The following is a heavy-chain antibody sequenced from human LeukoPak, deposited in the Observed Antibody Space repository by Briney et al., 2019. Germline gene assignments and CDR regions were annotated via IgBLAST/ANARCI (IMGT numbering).Heavy chain of an antibody. CDR3: ASRAIAARANWFDP. V-gene: IGHV5-51*01. CDR1: GLSFTTYW. Sequence: GQSLNFSCPGSGLSFTTYWIGWVRQMTGQGLEWMGISYPGDSDTRYSPSFQGQVTISADNSSSTAYLQRSSLKASHTAMYYCASRAIAARANWFDPWGQGTLVTVSS. CDR2: SYPGDSDT. D-gene: IGHD6-6*01. J-gene: IGHJ5*02.